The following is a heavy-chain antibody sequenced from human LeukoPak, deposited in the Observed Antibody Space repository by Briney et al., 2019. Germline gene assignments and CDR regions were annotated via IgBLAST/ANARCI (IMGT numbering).Heavy chain of an antibody. Sequence: GGSLRLSCAASGFTFSRDAMSWVRQAPGKGLEWVSAISGSGGSTYYADSVKGRFTISGDNSRNTLFLQMNSLRAEDTAVYYCAHGAMYQLDYWGQGTLVTVSS. V-gene: IGHV3-23*01. CDR3: AHGAMYQLDY. D-gene: IGHD2-2*01. J-gene: IGHJ4*02. CDR2: ISGSGGST. CDR1: GFTFSRDA.